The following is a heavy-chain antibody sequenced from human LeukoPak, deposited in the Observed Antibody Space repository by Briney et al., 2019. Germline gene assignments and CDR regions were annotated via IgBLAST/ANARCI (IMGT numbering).Heavy chain of an antibody. J-gene: IGHJ4*02. CDR1: GGSISSSSYY. CDR3: ARGVKNYDILTGYSSSYYFDY. V-gene: IGHV4-39*01. Sequence: SETLSLTCTVSGGSISSSSYYWGWIRQPPGKGLEGIGSIYYSGSTYYNPSLKSRVTISVDTSKNQFFLKLSSVTAADTAVYYCARGVKNYDILTGYSSSYYFDYWGQGTLVTVSS. CDR2: IYYSGST. D-gene: IGHD3-9*01.